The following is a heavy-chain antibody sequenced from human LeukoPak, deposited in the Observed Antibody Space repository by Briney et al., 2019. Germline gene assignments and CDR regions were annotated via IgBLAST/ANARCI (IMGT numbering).Heavy chain of an antibody. D-gene: IGHD6-13*01. Sequence: SETLSLTCAVYGGSCSGYYWSWIRQPPGKGLEWIGEINHSGSTNYNPSLKSRVTISVDTSKNQFSLKLSSVTAADTAVYYCARSSSKAPIDPWGQGTLVTVSS. J-gene: IGHJ5*02. CDR1: GGSCSGYY. CDR2: INHSGST. CDR3: ARSSSKAPIDP. V-gene: IGHV4-34*01.